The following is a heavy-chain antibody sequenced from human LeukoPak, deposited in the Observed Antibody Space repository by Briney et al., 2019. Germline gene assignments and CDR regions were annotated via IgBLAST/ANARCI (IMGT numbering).Heavy chain of an antibody. CDR1: GGSISSSSYY. Sequence: PSETLSLTCTVSGGSISSSSYYWGWIRQPPGKGLEWIGSIYYSGSTYYNPSLKSRVTISVDTSKNQFSLKLSSVTAADTAVYYYARGDFGRVVVVAATPGAWFDPWGQGTLVTVSS. CDR2: IYYSGST. J-gene: IGHJ5*02. D-gene: IGHD2-15*01. V-gene: IGHV4-39*01. CDR3: ARGDFGRVVVVAATPGAWFDP.